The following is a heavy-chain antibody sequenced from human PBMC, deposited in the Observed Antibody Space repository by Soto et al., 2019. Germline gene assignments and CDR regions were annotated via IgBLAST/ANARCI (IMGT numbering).Heavy chain of an antibody. CDR2: INHSGST. Sequence: PSETLSLTYAVYGGSFSGYYWSWIRQPPGEGLEWIGEINHSGSTNYNPSLKSRVTISVDTSKNPFSLKLSSVTAADTAVYYCARNQEGWVSDMVRGVTYAFDIWGQGTMVTVSS. CDR1: GGSFSGYY. V-gene: IGHV4-34*01. CDR3: ARNQEGWVSDMVRGVTYAFDI. J-gene: IGHJ3*02. D-gene: IGHD3-10*01.